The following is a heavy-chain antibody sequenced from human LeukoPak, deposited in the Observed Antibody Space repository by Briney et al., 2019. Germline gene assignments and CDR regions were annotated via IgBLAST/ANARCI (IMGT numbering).Heavy chain of an antibody. CDR1: GFTFSSYG. J-gene: IGHJ4*02. Sequence: SGGSLRLSCAASGFTFSSYGMHWVRQAPGKGLEWVAVISYDGSNKYYADSVKGRFTISRDNPKNTLYLQMNSLRAEDTAVYYCAKDSHIAVAGDFDYWGQGTLVTVSS. CDR3: AKDSHIAVAGDFDY. CDR2: ISYDGSNK. D-gene: IGHD6-19*01. V-gene: IGHV3-30*18.